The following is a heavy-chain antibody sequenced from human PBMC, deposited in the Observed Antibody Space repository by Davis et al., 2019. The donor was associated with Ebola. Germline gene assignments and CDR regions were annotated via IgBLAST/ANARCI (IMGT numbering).Heavy chain of an antibody. Sequence: PGGSLRLSCAVSGFALSNYAMHWVRQAPGKGLEWVSGINWNSGTVGYADSVKGRFTISRDNARNFLYLQMNSLRPEDTALYFCAKGLRFSYYYGVDVWGPGTTVTVSS. CDR2: INWNSGTV. V-gene: IGHV3-9*01. J-gene: IGHJ6*02. CDR3: AKGLRFSYYYGVDV. CDR1: GFALSNYA. D-gene: IGHD3-3*01.